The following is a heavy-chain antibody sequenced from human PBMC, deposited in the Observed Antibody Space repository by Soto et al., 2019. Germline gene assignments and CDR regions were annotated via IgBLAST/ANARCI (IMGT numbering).Heavy chain of an antibody. D-gene: IGHD6-13*01. CDR3: VRRQGVAAAFAF. J-gene: IGHJ4*02. Sequence: QITLKESGPTLVKPTQTLTLTCTVSGLSLTTDGAAVGWIRQPPGRTLECLAFIYWDDDKRYSPSLKTRVTITKYTSNNQVVLTMTNMDPVYTGTYYCVRRQGVAAAFAFWGQGSLVTVSS. CDR2: IYWDDDK. V-gene: IGHV2-5*02. CDR1: GLSLTTDGAA.